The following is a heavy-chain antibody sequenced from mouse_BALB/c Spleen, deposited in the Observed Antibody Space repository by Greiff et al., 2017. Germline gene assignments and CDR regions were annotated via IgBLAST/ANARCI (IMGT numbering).Heavy chain of an antibody. CDR2: IYPGDGDT. J-gene: IGHJ3*01. Sequence: QVQLQQSGAELARPGASVKLSCKASGYTFTSYWMQWVKQRPGQGLEWIGAIYPGDGDTRYTQKFKGKATLTADKSSSTAYMQLSSLASEDSAVYYCARTYYDYGFAYWGQGTLVTVSA. CDR3: ARTYYDYGFAY. D-gene: IGHD2-4*01. V-gene: IGHV1-87*01. CDR1: GYTFTSYW.